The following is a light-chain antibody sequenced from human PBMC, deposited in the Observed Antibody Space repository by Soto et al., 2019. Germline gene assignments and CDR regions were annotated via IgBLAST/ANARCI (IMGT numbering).Light chain of an antibody. CDR1: SSDVGGYNS. J-gene: IGLJ1*01. Sequence: QSVLTQPASVSGSPGQSITTSCTGTSSDVGGYNSVSWYQQHPGKAPKLMIYEVNNRPSGVSTRFSGSKSGNTASLTISGLQPEDEADYYCSSYTTTTTYVFGTGTKLTVL. CDR3: SSYTTTTTYV. V-gene: IGLV2-14*01. CDR2: EVN.